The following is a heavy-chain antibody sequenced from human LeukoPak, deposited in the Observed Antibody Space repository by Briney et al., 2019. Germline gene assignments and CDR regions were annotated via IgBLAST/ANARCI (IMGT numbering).Heavy chain of an antibody. V-gene: IGHV4-59*08. Sequence: PSETLSLTCTVSGGYISSYYWSWIRQPPGKGLEWIGYIYSSGRTNYNTSLKSRVTISIDTSKNQFSLKLSSVTAADTAVYYCARHGGGYYYDSSGYYGNYFDFWAREPWSPSPQ. CDR3: ARHGGGYYYDSSGYYGNYFDF. CDR1: GGYISSYY. D-gene: IGHD3-22*01. CDR2: IYSSGRT. J-gene: IGHJ4*02.